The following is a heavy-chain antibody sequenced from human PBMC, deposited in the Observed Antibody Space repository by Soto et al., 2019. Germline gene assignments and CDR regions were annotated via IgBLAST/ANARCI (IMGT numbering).Heavy chain of an antibody. V-gene: IGHV3-53*05. CDR2: LYRVGTT. CDR1: GLPVSTNH. D-gene: IGHD6-13*01. Sequence: GGSLRLSCAASGLPVSTNHMSWVRQAPGRGLEWVSILYRVGTTYYADSVKGRFTISRDSSKNTLYLQMNSLTSDDTAVYYCARVLGYASSWWRHSAFDIWGQGTMVTVSS. J-gene: IGHJ3*02. CDR3: ARVLGYASSWWRHSAFDI.